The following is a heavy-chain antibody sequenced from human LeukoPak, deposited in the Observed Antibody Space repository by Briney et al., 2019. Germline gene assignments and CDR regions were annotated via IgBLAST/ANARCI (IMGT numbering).Heavy chain of an antibody. CDR3: ARGPSRQRITIFGVRDAFDI. V-gene: IGHV4-39*07. CDR1: GGSISSSSYY. CDR2: IYYSGST. Sequence: SETLSLTCTVSGGSISSSSYYWGWIRQPPGKGLEWIGSIYYSGSTNYNPSLKSRVTISVDTSKNQFSLKLSSVTAADTAVYYCARGPSRQRITIFGVRDAFDIWGQGTMVTVSS. D-gene: IGHD3-3*01. J-gene: IGHJ3*02.